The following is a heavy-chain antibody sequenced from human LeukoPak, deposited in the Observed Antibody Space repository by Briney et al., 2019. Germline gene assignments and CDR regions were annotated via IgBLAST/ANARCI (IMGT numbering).Heavy chain of an antibody. J-gene: IGHJ5*02. D-gene: IGHD3-22*01. CDR3: ARGGRDTMIHRWFDP. CDR1: GFTFSTYG. Sequence: GGTLRLSCAASGFTFSTYGMGWVRQAPGKGLEWVSSISSSSSYIYYADSVKGRFTISRDNAKNSLYLQMNSLRAEDTAVYYCARGGRDTMIHRWFDPWGQGTLVTVSS. CDR2: ISSSSSYI. V-gene: IGHV3-21*01.